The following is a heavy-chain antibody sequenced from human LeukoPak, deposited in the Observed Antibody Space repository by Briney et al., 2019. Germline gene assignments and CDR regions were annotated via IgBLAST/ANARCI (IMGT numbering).Heavy chain of an antibody. D-gene: IGHD3-9*01. CDR3: AKGSYDFLTGFYYYYYYMDV. CDR1: GFTFSSYG. J-gene: IGHJ6*03. CDR2: MSHDGTYK. Sequence: PGGSLRLSCAASGFTFSSYGMHWVRQAPGKGLEWVAVMSHDGTYKYYADSVKGRFTISRDNSKNTLYLQMNSLRAEDTAVYYCAKGSYDFLTGFYYYYYYMDVWGKGTTVTVSS. V-gene: IGHV3-30*18.